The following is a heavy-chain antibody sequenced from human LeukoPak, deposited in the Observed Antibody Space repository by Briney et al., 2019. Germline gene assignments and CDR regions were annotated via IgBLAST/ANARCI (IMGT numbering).Heavy chain of an antibody. D-gene: IGHD2-21*01. CDR1: GGFISSGEYY. J-gene: IGHJ4*02. V-gene: IGHV4-30-4*08. CDR2: IYYSGSSS. Sequence: SQTLSLTCTVSGGFISSGEYYWCWIRQSPGKGLEWIGYIYYSGSSSYYNPSLKSRVTVSLDTSKNQFSLKLSSVTAADTAVYYCARAPLGYCGGDCYSHFDNWGQGTLVTVSS. CDR3: ARAPLGYCGGDCYSHFDN.